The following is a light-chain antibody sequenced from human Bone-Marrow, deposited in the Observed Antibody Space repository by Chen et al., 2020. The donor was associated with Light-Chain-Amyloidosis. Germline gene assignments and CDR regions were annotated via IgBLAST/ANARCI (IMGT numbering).Light chain of an antibody. CDR2: DDS. Sequence: SFLRTPPPSVSVAPGQTATISCGGNNIGSTRVHWYQQTPGQAPLLVVYDDSDRPSGIPERLSGSNSGNTATLTISRVEAGDEADYYCQVWDRSSDRPVFGGGTKLTVL. V-gene: IGLV3-21*02. CDR3: QVWDRSSDRPV. CDR1: NIGSTR. J-gene: IGLJ3*02.